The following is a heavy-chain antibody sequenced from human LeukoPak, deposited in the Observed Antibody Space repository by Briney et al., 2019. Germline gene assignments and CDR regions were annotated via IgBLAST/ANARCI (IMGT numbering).Heavy chain of an antibody. CDR3: ARGDSSGYFDY. J-gene: IGHJ4*02. D-gene: IGHD3-22*01. CDR2: IKQDGSEK. V-gene: IGHV3-7*01. Sequence: GGSLRLSCAASGFTFDDYGMSWVRQAPGKGLEWVANIKQDGSEKYYVDSVKGRFTISRDNAKNSLYLQMNSLRAEDTAVYYCARGDSSGYFDYWGQGTLVTVSS. CDR1: GFTFDDYG.